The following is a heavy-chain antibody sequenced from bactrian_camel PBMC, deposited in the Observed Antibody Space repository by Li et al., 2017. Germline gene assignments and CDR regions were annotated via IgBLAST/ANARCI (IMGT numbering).Heavy chain of an antibody. CDR1: GYTYRSNC. V-gene: IGHV3S1*01. J-gene: IGHJ4*01. CDR2: IYTGGGST. D-gene: IGHD1*01. CDR3: AARIGSRRCMLAYEYKY. Sequence: QVQLVESGGGSVQAGGSLRLSCAPSGYTYRSNCMAWFRQAPGKEREAVAIIYTGGGSTNYADSVKGRFTISQDNAKNTVYLQMNSLKPEDTAMYYCAARIGSRRCMLAYEYKYWGQGTQVTVS.